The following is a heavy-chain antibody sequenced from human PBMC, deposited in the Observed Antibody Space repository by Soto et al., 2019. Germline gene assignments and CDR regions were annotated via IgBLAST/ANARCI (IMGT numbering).Heavy chain of an antibody. J-gene: IGHJ6*02. CDR2: INHSGST. CDR3: ARVLFLGVGYYYGMDV. Sequence: SETLSLTCAVYGGSFSGYYWSWIRQPPGKGLEWIGEINHSGSTNYNPSLKSRVAISVDTSKNQFSLKLSSVTAADTAVYYCARVLFLGVGYYYGMDVWGQGTTVTVSS. V-gene: IGHV4-34*01. CDR1: GGSFSGYY.